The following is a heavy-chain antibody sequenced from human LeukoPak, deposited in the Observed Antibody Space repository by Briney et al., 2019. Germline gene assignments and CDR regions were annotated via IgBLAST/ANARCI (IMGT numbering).Heavy chain of an antibody. D-gene: IGHD3-22*01. V-gene: IGHV1-8*01. CDR1: GYTFTSYD. J-gene: IGHJ4*02. CDR2: MNPNSGNT. Sequence: ASVKVSCKASGYTFTSYDINWVRQATGQGLEWMGWMNPNSGNTGYAQKFQGRVTMTRNTSISTAYMELSSLRSEDTAVYYCARGIWDFYCYDSSGYSDYWGQGTLVTVSS. CDR3: ARGIWDFYCYDSSGYSDY.